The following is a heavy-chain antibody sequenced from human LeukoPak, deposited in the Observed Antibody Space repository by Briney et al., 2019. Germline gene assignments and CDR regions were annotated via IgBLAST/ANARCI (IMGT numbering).Heavy chain of an antibody. J-gene: IGHJ4*02. V-gene: IGHV4-59*01. D-gene: IGHD2-8*01. CDR1: GGSISSYY. CDR3: ARYAKGYFDY. Sequence: PSETLSLTCTVSGGSISSYYWSWIRQPPGKGLEWIGYIYYSGSTNYNPSLKSRVTISVDTPKNQFSLKLSSVTAADTAVYYCARYAKGYFDYWGQGTLVTVSS. CDR2: IYYSGST.